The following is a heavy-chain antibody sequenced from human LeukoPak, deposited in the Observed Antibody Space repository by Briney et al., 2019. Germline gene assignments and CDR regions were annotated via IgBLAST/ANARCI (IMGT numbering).Heavy chain of an antibody. V-gene: IGHV6-1*01. CDR2: TYQRSKWYN. J-gene: IGHJ4*01. Sequence: SQTLSLTSAIPGDGASSNSAAWNWIRQSPSRGLEWLGRTYQRSKWYNDYALSVKSRITINPDTSKNQFSLQLNSVTPEDTAVYYCAREDCSGGSCYGGFDCWGHGTLVTVSS. CDR3: AREDCSGGSCYGGFDC. D-gene: IGHD2-15*01. CDR1: GDGASSNSAA.